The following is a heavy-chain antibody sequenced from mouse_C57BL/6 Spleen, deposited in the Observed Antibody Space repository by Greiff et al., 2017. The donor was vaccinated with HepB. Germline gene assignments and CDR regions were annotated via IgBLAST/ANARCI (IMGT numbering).Heavy chain of an antibody. Sequence: QVQLQQSGPELVKPGASVKISCKASGYAFSSSWMNWVKQRPGKGLEWIGRIYPGDGDTNYNGKFKGKATLTADKSSSTAYMQLSSLTSEDSAVYFCANYDGYYGYFDVWGTGTTVTVSS. CDR2: IYPGDGDT. CDR3: ANYDGYYGYFDV. J-gene: IGHJ1*03. D-gene: IGHD2-3*01. V-gene: IGHV1-82*01. CDR1: GYAFSSSW.